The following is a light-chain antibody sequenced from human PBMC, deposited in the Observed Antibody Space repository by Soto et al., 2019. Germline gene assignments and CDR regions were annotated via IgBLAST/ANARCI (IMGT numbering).Light chain of an antibody. V-gene: IGLV2-14*01. CDR2: EVT. J-gene: IGLJ1*01. Sequence: QSALAQPASVSGSPGQSITISWTGASSDVGGYDFVSWYPHHPGTPPKLIIYEVTHRPSGVSHRFSGSKSASTASLTISGLQVEDEADYFCGSYSSTTTREVFGTGTKVTVL. CDR1: SSDVGGYDF. CDR3: GSYSSTTTREV.